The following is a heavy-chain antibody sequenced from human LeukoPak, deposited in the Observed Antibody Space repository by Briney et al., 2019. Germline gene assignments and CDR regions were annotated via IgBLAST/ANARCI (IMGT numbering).Heavy chain of an antibody. CDR2: IYYSGST. J-gene: IGHJ4*02. D-gene: IGHD1-26*01. Sequence: PSETLSLTCTVSGGSISSYYWSWLRQPPGKGLEWLGYIYYSGSTNYNPSLKSRVTISVDTSKNQFSLKLSSVTAADTAVYYCARQPPRIVGATGHFDYWGQGTLVTVSS. V-gene: IGHV4-59*08. CDR3: ARQPPRIVGATGHFDY. CDR1: GGSISSYY.